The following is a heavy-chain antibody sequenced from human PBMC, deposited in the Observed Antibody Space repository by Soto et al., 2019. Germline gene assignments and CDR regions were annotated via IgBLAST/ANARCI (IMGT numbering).Heavy chain of an antibody. CDR3: ARQRTYSSGYSRSYFDY. CDR1: GGSISSGDYY. V-gene: IGHV4-30-4*01. J-gene: IGHJ4*02. Sequence: PSETLSLTCTVSGGSISSGDYYWSWIRQPPGKGLEWIGYIYYSGSTYYNPSLKSRVTISVDTSKNQFSLKLSSVTAADTAVYYCARQRTYSSGYSRSYFDYWGQGILVTVSS. CDR2: IYYSGST. D-gene: IGHD5-18*01.